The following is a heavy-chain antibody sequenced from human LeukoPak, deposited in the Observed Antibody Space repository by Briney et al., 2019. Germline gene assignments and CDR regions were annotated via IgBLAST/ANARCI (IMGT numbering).Heavy chain of an antibody. J-gene: IGHJ4*02. CDR3: ATLAAADIDY. V-gene: IGHV3-74*01. D-gene: IGHD6-13*01. Sequence: PGGSLRLSCAASGFSFSTYWMHWVRQAPGKGLAWVSRVSSDGSSTSYADSVKGRFTISRDNARNTLFLQMNSLRAEDTAVYYCATLAAADIDYWGQGTLVTVSS. CDR1: GFSFSTYW. CDR2: VSSDGSST.